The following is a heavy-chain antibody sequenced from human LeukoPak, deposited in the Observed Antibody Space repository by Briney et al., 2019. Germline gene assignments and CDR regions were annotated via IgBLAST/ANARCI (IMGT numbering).Heavy chain of an antibody. D-gene: IGHD4-17*01. Sequence: PGGSLRLSCAASGFTVSSNYMNWVRQDPGKGLEWVSVIYSSGSTYYADSVKGRFTISRDNSKNTLYLQMNSLRAEDTAVYYCARDLYGVSHDYWGQGTLVTVSS. CDR1: GFTVSSNY. CDR2: IYSSGST. V-gene: IGHV3-53*01. CDR3: ARDLYGVSHDY. J-gene: IGHJ4*02.